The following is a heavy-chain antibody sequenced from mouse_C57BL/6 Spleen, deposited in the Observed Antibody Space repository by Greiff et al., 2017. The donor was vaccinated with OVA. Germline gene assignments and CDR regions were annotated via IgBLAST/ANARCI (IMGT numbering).Heavy chain of an antibody. J-gene: IGHJ3*01. CDR2: ISSGRSTI. Sequence: EVKLMESGGGLVKPGGSLKLSCAASGFTFSDYGMHWVRQAPEKGLEWVAYISSGRSTIYYADTVKGRFTISRDNAKNTLFLQMTSLRSEDTAMYYCARPLYYYGSSYAYWGQGTLVTVSA. V-gene: IGHV5-17*01. CDR3: ARPLYYYGSSYAY. CDR1: GFTFSDYG. D-gene: IGHD1-1*01.